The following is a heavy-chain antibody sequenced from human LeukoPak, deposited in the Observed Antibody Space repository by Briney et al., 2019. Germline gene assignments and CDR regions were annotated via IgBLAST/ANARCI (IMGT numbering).Heavy chain of an antibody. J-gene: IGHJ3*02. CDR1: GGSVSSGSYY. Sequence: SETLSLTCTVSGGSVSSGSYYWSWIRQPPGKGLEWIGYIYYSGSTNYNPSLKSRVTISVDTSKNQFSLKLSSVTAADTAVYYCARGSLSYCSGGSCYGWEKDAFDIWGQGTMVTVSS. CDR3: ARGSLSYCSGGSCYGWEKDAFDI. D-gene: IGHD2-15*01. CDR2: IYYSGST. V-gene: IGHV4-61*01.